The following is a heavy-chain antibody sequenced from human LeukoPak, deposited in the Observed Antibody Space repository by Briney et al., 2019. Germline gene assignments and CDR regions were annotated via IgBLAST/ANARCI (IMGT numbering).Heavy chain of an antibody. J-gene: IGHJ3*02. CDR3: GRDHSSGGYHSTAFDI. CDR1: GYTFTSYD. D-gene: IGHD6-19*01. V-gene: IGHV1-8*03. Sequence: ASVKVSCKASGYTFTSYDINWVRQATGQGLEWMGWMNPNSGNTGYAQKFQGRVTITRNTSISTAYMELSSLRSEETAVYYCGRDHSSGGYHSTAFDIWGQGTMVTVSS. CDR2: MNPNSGNT.